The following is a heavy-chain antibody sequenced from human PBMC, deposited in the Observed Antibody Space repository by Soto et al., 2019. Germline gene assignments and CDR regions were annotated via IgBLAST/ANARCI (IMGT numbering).Heavy chain of an antibody. CDR1: GGSISSYY. J-gene: IGHJ6*02. CDR2: IYTSGST. CDR3: ARDTSGYCSSTSCLPGMDV. D-gene: IGHD2-2*03. Sequence: PSETLSLTCTVSGGSISSYYWSWIRQPAGKGLEWIGRIYTSGSTNYNPSLKSRVTTSVDTSKNQFSLKLSSVTAADTAVYYCARDTSGYCSSTSCLPGMDVWGQGTTVTVSS. V-gene: IGHV4-4*07.